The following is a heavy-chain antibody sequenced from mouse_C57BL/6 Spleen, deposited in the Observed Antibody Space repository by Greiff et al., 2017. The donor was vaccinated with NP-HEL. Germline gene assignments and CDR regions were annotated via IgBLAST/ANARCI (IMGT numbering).Heavy chain of an antibody. CDR2: IYPGDGDT. V-gene: IGHV1-82*01. D-gene: IGHD2-3*01. Sequence: QVQLKESGPELVKPGASVKISCKASGYAFSSSWMNWVKQRPGKGLEWIGRIYPGDGDTNYNGKFKGKATLTADKSSSTAYMQLSSLTSEDSAVYFCARSMVTIYAMDYWGQGTSVTVSS. CDR3: ARSMVTIYAMDY. CDR1: GYAFSSSW. J-gene: IGHJ4*01.